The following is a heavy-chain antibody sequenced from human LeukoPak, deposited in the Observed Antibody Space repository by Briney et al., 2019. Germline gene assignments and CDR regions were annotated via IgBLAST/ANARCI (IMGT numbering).Heavy chain of an antibody. V-gene: IGHV3-7*01. CDR3: TRNPSYSYYVESGSYYPNWFDP. J-gene: IGHJ5*02. CDR1: GFTFTKYW. CDR2: IKEDGSEK. Sequence: PGGSLRLSCAASGFTFTKYWMSWVRQAPGKGLEWVANIKEDGSEKYYVDSVKGRFTISRDNANNSVYLQMNSLRAEDTAVYYCTRNPSYSYYVESGSYYPNWFDPWGQGTLVTVSS. D-gene: IGHD3-10*01.